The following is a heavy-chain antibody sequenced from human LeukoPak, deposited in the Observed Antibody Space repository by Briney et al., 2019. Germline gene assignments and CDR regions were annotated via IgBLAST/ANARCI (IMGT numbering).Heavy chain of an antibody. CDR3: ARRPVGLVFDY. CDR1: GYSISSGYY. V-gene: IGHV4-38-2*02. CDR2: IYHSGST. Sequence: SSETLSLTCTVSGYSISSGYYWGWIRQPPGKGLEWIGSIYHSGSTYYNPSLKSRVTISVDTSKNQFSLKLSSVTAADTAVYYCARRPVGLVFDYWGQGTLVTVSS. J-gene: IGHJ4*02. D-gene: IGHD1-14*01.